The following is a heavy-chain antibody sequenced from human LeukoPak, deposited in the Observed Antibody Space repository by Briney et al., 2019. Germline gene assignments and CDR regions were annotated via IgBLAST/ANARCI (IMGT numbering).Heavy chain of an antibody. CDR2: MNPNSGNT. CDR3: ARGVLEGYYYYYYYMDV. Sequence: ASVKVSCKASGYTFTSYDINWVRQAPGQGLEWMGWMNPNSGNTGYAQKFQGRVTMTRNTSISTAYMELSSLRSEDTAVYYCARGVLEGYYYYYYYMDVWGKGTTVTVSS. J-gene: IGHJ6*03. CDR1: GYTFTSYD. D-gene: IGHD2-8*02. V-gene: IGHV1-8*01.